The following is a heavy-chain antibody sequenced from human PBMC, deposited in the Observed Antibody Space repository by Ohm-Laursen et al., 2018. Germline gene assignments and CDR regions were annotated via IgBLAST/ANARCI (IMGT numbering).Heavy chain of an antibody. V-gene: IGHV3-7*01. CDR2: IKQDGGEK. Sequence: SLRLSCSASGFTFSNYWMSWVRQTPGKGLEWVANIKQDGGEKNFANSVKGRFTISRDNAKNSLYLQMNSLRAEDTAVYYCARGQYYYDSSGFGFWYFDLWGRGTLVTVSS. CDR3: ARGQYYYDSSGFGFWYFDL. D-gene: IGHD3-22*01. CDR1: GFTFSNYW. J-gene: IGHJ2*01.